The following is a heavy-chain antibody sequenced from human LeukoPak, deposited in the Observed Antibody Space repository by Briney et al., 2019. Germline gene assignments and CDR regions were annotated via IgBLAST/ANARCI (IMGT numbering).Heavy chain of an antibody. J-gene: IGHJ4*02. CDR3: ARFTMVRGVTSGIFDY. CDR2: IYYSGST. V-gene: IGHV4-59*01. Sequence: SETLSLTSTVYGGSISSYYWSWIRQPPGKGLEWIGYIYYSGSTNYNPSLKSRVTISVDTSKNQFSLKLSSVTAADTAVYYCARFTMVRGVTSGIFDYWGQGTLVTVSS. CDR1: GGSISSYY. D-gene: IGHD3-10*01.